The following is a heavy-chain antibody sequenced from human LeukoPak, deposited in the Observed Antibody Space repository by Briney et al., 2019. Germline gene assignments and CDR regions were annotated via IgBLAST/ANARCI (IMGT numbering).Heavy chain of an antibody. Sequence: SETLSLTCAVYGGSFSGYYWSWIRQPPGKGLEWIGEINHSGSTNYNPSLKSRVTISVDTSKNQFSLKLSSVTAADTAVYYCARGYYYDSRVGKRGGWFDPWGQGTLVTVSS. CDR3: ARGYYYDSRVGKRGGWFDP. CDR2: INHSGST. V-gene: IGHV4-34*01. D-gene: IGHD3-22*01. CDR1: GGSFSGYY. J-gene: IGHJ5*02.